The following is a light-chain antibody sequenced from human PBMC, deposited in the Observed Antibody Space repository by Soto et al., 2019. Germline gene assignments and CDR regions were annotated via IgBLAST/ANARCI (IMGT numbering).Light chain of an antibody. CDR1: QTISTY. V-gene: IGKV1-39*01. Sequence: DIPMTQSPSSVSASVGDTVTISCRASQTISTYLHWYQHIPGKVPRLLISDVSTLQSGVPGRFRGSGSETDFTLTITYLQPEDFATYYCQQGYSIHALTFGGGTKVELK. CDR2: DVS. CDR3: QQGYSIHALT. J-gene: IGKJ4*01.